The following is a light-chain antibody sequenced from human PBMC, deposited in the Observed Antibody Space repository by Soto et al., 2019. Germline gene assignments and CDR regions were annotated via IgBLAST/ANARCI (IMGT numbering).Light chain of an antibody. Sequence: DVVMTQSPLSLTVTLGQPASISCRSSQSLLHSDGKTYLNWFQQRPGQSPRRLIYRVSNRDSGGPDRFSGRGSGTDFTLKISRVEAEDVGVDCGRQGTHWPPWTFGQGTKVEIK. J-gene: IGKJ1*01. V-gene: IGKV2-30*02. CDR1: QSLLHSDGKTY. CDR2: RVS. CDR3: RQGTHWPPWT.